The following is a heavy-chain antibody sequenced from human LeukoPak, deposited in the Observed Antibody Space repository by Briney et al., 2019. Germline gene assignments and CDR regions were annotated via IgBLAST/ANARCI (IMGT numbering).Heavy chain of an antibody. CDR1: GGSMSSYY. V-gene: IGHV4-59*01. D-gene: IGHD2-2*01. CDR2: IYYSGST. CDR3: ARTPWCSSTSCYSRGYYYYMDV. Sequence: SETLSLTCTVSGGSMSSYYWIWIRQPPGKGLEWIGYIYYSGSTNYNPSLKSRVTISVDTSENQFSLKLSSVTAADTAVYYCARTPWCSSTSCYSRGYYYYMDVWGKGTTVTVSS. J-gene: IGHJ6*03.